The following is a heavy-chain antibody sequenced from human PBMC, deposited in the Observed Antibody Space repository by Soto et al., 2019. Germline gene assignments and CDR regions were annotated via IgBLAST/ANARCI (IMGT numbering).Heavy chain of an antibody. J-gene: IGHJ4*02. V-gene: IGHV4-39*01. CDR1: SGSISVTNVF. CDR3: ARITGRHLDY. D-gene: IGHD1-20*01. CDR2: IDYSGTA. Sequence: SETLSITCTVSSGSISVTNVFWGWVRQPPGKGLEWIGNIDYSGTAYFSPSLATRVTFHVDTSKNQFSLTLYSVTAADTAVYYCARITGRHLDYWGQGILVTVSS.